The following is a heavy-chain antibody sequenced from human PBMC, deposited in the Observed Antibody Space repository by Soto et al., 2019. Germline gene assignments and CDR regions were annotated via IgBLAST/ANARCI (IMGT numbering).Heavy chain of an antibody. D-gene: IGHD3-22*01. V-gene: IGHV4-59*01. CDR3: AREGYSSGYYSYRGMDV. CDR1: GGSISSYY. Sequence: SETLSLTCTVSGGSISSYYWSWIRQPPGKGLEWIGYIYYSGSTNYNPSLKSRVTISVDTSKNQFSLKLSSVTAADTAVYYCAREGYSSGYYSYRGMDVWGQGTTVTVSS. J-gene: IGHJ6*02. CDR2: IYYSGST.